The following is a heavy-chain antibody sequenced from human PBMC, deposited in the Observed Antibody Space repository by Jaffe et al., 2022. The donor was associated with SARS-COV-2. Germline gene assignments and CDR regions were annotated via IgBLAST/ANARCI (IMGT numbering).Heavy chain of an antibody. Sequence: EVQLVESGGGLVQPGGSLRLSCAASGFTFSSYWMSWVRQAPGKGLEWVANIKQDGSEKYYVDSVKGRFTISRDNAKNSLYLQMNSLRAEDTAVYYCARPYSSSFYYYYGMDVWGQGTTVTVSS. CDR1: GFTFSSYW. J-gene: IGHJ6*02. D-gene: IGHD6-6*01. CDR3: ARPYSSSFYYYYGMDV. V-gene: IGHV3-7*01. CDR2: IKQDGSEK.